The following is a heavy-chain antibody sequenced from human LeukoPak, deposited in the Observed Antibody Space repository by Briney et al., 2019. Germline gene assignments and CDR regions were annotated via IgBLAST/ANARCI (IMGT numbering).Heavy chain of an antibody. V-gene: IGHV3-23*01. CDR1: GFTFSSYA. CDR3: AKAPRYSSGSYHYFDY. D-gene: IGHD6-19*01. CDR2: ISGSGGST. J-gene: IGHJ4*02. Sequence: GGSLRLSCAASGFTFSSYAMSWVRQAPGKGLEWVSAISGSGGSTYYADSVKGRFTISRDNSKNTLYLQMNSLRAEDTAVYYCAKAPRYSSGSYHYFDYWGQGTLVTV.